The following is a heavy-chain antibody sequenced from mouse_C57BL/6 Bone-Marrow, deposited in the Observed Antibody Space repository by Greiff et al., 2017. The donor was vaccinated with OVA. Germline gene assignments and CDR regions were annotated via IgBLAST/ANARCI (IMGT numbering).Heavy chain of an antibody. J-gene: IGHJ1*03. D-gene: IGHD1-1*01. CDR1: GFTFSDYG. Sequence: EVKLVESGGGLVQPGGSLKLSCAASGFTFSDYGMAWVRQAPRKGPEWVAFISNLAYSIYYADTVTGRFTISRENAKNTLYLEMSSLRSEDTAMYYCARRVNTTVVAGWYFDVWGTGTTVTVSS. CDR2: ISNLAYSI. CDR3: ARRVNTTVVAGWYFDV. V-gene: IGHV5-15*01.